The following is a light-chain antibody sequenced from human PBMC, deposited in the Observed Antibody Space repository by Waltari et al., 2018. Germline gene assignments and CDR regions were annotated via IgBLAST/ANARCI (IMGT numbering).Light chain of an antibody. Sequence: SSELTQDPTVSVAMGQTVRITCQGDSLRSYYASWYQQRPGQAPILVFSGNNNRPSGVPDRFSGSSSDNTAVLTITGAQAEDEASYCCHVWHPDMDPGVFGPGTEVSV. CDR3: HVWHPDMDPGV. J-gene: IGLJ1*01. V-gene: IGLV3-19*01. CDR1: SLRSYY. CDR2: GNN.